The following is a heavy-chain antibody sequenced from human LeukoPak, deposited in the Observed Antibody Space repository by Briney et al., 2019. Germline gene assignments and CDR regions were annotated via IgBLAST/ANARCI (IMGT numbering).Heavy chain of an antibody. V-gene: IGHV3-7*02. CDR1: GITFSSYW. Sequence: PGGSLRLSCAASGITFSSYWMSWVRQAPGKGLEWVANINQDGSDKNYVDSEKGRFTISRDNAKNSLYLQMNSLRAEDTAVYYCASHNSWRFDYWGQGTPVTVSS. CDR2: INQDGSDK. D-gene: IGHD1-20*01. CDR3: ASHNSWRFDY. J-gene: IGHJ4*02.